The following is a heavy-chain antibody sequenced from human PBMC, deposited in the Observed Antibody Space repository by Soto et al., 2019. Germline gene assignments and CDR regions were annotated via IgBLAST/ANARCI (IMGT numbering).Heavy chain of an antibody. Sequence: QALSLTSAVSGDSVSSNTASCNLIRHSPSRGLEWLGRTYFRSKWYNDYAVSVKSRIIINPDTSNNQFSLQLNSVTPEDTAVYFCAKGDNLGPKTGYAFDPWGQGIMVTVSS. CDR1: GDSVSSNTAS. V-gene: IGHV6-1*01. J-gene: IGHJ5*02. CDR2: TYFRSKWYN. D-gene: IGHD5-12*01. CDR3: AKGDNLGPKTGYAFDP.